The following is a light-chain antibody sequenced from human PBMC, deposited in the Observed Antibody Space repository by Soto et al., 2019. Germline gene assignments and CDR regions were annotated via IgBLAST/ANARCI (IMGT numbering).Light chain of an antibody. J-gene: IGKJ2*01. CDR2: AAS. Sequence: AIQMTQSLSSLAASVGDRVTITCRASQGIRNDLGWYQQRPGKAPKLLIYAASSLQSGVPSRFSGSGSGTDFTLTISSLQPEDFASYYCLQHYNFPYTFGQGTKLEIK. CDR1: QGIRND. V-gene: IGKV1-6*01. CDR3: LQHYNFPYT.